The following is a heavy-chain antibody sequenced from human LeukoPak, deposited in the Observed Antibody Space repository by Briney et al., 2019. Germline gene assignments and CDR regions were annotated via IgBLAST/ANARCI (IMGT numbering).Heavy chain of an antibody. J-gene: IGHJ4*02. Sequence: ASVKVSCKASGYTFTGYDINWVRQATGQGLEWMGWMNPNSGNTGYAQKFQGRVTMTRNTSISTAYMELSSLRSEDTAVYYCARFYSSSSSFDYWGQGTLVTVSS. CDR2: MNPNSGNT. CDR1: GYTFTGYD. D-gene: IGHD6-13*01. CDR3: ARFYSSSSSFDY. V-gene: IGHV1-8*01.